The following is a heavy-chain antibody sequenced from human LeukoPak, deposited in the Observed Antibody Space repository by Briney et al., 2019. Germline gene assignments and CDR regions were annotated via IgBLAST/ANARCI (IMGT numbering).Heavy chain of an antibody. CDR1: GFTFSSYE. J-gene: IGHJ3*02. CDR3: AREGIVATKDAFDI. D-gene: IGHD5-12*01. Sequence: PGGSLRLSCAASGFTFSSYEMNWVRQAPGKGLGWVSYISSSGSTIYYADSVKGRFTISRDNAKNSLYLQMNSLRAEDTAVYYCAREGIVATKDAFDIWGQGTMVTVSS. V-gene: IGHV3-48*03. CDR2: ISSSGSTI.